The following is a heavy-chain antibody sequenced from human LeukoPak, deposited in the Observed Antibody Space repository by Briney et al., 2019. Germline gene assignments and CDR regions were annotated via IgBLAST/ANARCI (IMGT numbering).Heavy chain of an antibody. J-gene: IGHJ4*02. V-gene: IGHV3-23*01. CDR1: GFTFSSYA. CDR2: ISGSGGST. CDR3: AKDACSGGSCYEDY. Sequence: GGSLRLSCAASGFTFSSYAMSWVRQAPGKGLEWVSAISGSGGSTYYADSVKGRFTISRDNSKNTLHLQMNSLRAEDTAVYYCAKDACSGGSCYEDYWGQGTLVTVSS. D-gene: IGHD2-15*01.